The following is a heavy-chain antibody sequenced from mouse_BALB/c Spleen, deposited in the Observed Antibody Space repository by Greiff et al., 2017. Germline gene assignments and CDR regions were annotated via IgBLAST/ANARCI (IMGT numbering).Heavy chain of an antibody. CDR2: IWSGGST. V-gene: IGHV2-2*02. Sequence: VMLVESGPGLVQPSQSLSITCTVSGFSLTSYGVHWVRQSPGKGLEWLGVIWSGGSTDYNAAFISRLSISKDNSKSQVFFKMNSLQANDTAIYYCARGIYYFAYWGQGTLVTVSA. D-gene: IGHD2-1*01. J-gene: IGHJ3*01. CDR1: GFSLTSYG. CDR3: ARGIYYFAY.